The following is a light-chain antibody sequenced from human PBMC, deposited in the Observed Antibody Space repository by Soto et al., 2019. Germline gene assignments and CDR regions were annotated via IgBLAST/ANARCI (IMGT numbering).Light chain of an antibody. CDR2: EVS. J-gene: IGLJ1*01. CDR1: ISDVGSYNL. V-gene: IGLV2-23*02. Sequence: QAVLTQPASVSGSPGQSITISCTGTISDVGSYNLVSWYQQHPGRGPKVMIYEVSKRPSGVSNRFSGSKSGNTASLTISGLQAEDDADYYCCSYAGSPTFGVFGTGTKLTVL. CDR3: CSYAGSPTFGV.